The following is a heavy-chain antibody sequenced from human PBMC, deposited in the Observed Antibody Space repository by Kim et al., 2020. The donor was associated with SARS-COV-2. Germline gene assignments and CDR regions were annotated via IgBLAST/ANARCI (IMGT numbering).Heavy chain of an antibody. D-gene: IGHD2-21*01. CDR2: HGDGSTT. J-gene: IGHJ4*02. V-gene: IGHV3-74*03. Sequence: HGDGSTTKYADSVKGRFTISRDNAKNTVYIQMNSLRGEDTAVYYCAKAYDDWGQGTLVTVSS. CDR3: AKAYDD.